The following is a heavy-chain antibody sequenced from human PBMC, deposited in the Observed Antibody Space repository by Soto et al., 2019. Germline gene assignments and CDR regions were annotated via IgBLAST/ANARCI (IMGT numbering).Heavy chain of an antibody. D-gene: IGHD6-19*01. V-gene: IGHV4-39*01. CDR3: ARSGYRSGWYDY. J-gene: IGHJ4*02. Sequence: NPSETLSLTCTVSGGSISSSSYYWGWIRQPPGKGLKWIGSIYYSGSTYYNPSLKSRVTISVDTSKNQFSLKLSSVTAADTAVYYCARSGYRSGWYDYWGQGTLVTVYS. CDR2: IYYSGST. CDR1: GGSISSSSYY.